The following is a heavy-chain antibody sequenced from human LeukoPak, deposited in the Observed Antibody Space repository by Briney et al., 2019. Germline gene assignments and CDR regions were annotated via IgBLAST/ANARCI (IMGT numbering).Heavy chain of an antibody. CDR2: INPNSGGT. D-gene: IGHD6-13*01. CDR1: GYTFTGYY. V-gene: IGHV1-2*02. CDR3: AREGPLIAAVPWFDP. Sequence: GASVKVSCKASGYTFTGYYMHWVRQAPGQGLEWMGWINPNSGGTNYAQKFQGRVTMTRDTSISTAYMELSSLRSDDTAVYYCAREGPLIAAVPWFDPWGQGTLVTVSS. J-gene: IGHJ5*02.